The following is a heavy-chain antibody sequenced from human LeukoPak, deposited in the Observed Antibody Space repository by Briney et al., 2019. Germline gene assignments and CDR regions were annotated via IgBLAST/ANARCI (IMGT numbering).Heavy chain of an antibody. CDR3: ARDLSLRGGYYFDY. Sequence: GGSLRLSCAASGFTFSSYSMNWVRQAPGKGLEWVSSISSSSSYIYYADSVKGRFTISRDNAKNSLNLQMNSLRAEDTAVYYCARDLSLRGGYYFDYWGQGTLVTVSS. CDR1: GFTFSSYS. D-gene: IGHD5-12*01. J-gene: IGHJ4*02. V-gene: IGHV3-21*01. CDR2: ISSSSSYI.